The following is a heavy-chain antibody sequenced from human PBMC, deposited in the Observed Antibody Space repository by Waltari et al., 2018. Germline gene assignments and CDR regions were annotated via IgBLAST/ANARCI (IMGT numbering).Heavy chain of an antibody. CDR2: INHSRST. CDR3: ARGKGGDYYYDMDV. CDR1: GGSFSGYY. V-gene: IGHV4-34*01. J-gene: IGHJ6*03. Sequence: QVQLQQWGAGLLKPSETLSLTCAVYGGSFSGYYWSWIRQPPGTGLEGIGEINHSRSTNYNPSRKGRVTISEETSKNQFCLKLGSVTAADTAVYYCARGKGGDYYYDMDVWGKGTTVTVSS. D-gene: IGHD3-16*01.